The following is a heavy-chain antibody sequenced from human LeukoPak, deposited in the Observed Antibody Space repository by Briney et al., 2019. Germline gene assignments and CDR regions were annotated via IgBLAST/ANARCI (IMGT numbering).Heavy chain of an antibody. CDR2: IYYSGST. Sequence: KPSETLSLTCTVSGGSINSRSFYWGWLRQTPGKGLEWIGYIYYSGSTNYNPSLKSRVTISVDTSKNQFSLKLSSVTAADTAVYYCARTTEGGYTYDYFYYYFMDVWGKGTTVTISS. J-gene: IGHJ6*03. V-gene: IGHV4-61*01. CDR3: ARTTEGGYTYDYFYYYFMDV. CDR1: GGSINSRSFY. D-gene: IGHD5-18*01.